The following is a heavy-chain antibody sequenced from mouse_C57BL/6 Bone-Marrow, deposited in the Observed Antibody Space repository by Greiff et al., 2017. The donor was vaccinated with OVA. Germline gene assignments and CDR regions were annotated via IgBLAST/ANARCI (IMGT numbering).Heavy chain of an antibody. CDR1: GYTFTSYW. Sequence: VQLQQSGADLAKPGASVKLSCKASGYTFTSYWMHWVKQRPGQGLEWIGYINPSSGYTKYNQKFKDKATLTADKSSSTAYMQLSSLTYEDSAVYYCARKDLPRGSWFAYWGQGTLVTVSA. J-gene: IGHJ3*01. CDR3: ARKDLPRGSWFAY. V-gene: IGHV1-7*01. D-gene: IGHD2-1*01. CDR2: INPSSGYT.